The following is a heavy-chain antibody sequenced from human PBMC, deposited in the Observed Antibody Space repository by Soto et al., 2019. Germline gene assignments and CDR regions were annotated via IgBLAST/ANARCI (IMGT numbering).Heavy chain of an antibody. V-gene: IGHV3-21*01. CDR1: GFTFSSYS. D-gene: IGHD3-10*01. Sequence: EVQLVESGGGLVKPGGSLRLSCAASGFTFSSYSMNWVRQAPGKGLEWVSSISSSSSYIYYADSVKGRFTISRDNAKNSLYLQMNTLRAEDTAVYYCARDSGDSGYFDYWVHGTLVTVSS. J-gene: IGHJ4*01. CDR2: ISSSSSYI. CDR3: ARDSGDSGYFDY.